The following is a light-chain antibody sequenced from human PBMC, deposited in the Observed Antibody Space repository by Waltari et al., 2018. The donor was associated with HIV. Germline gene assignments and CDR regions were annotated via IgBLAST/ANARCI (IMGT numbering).Light chain of an antibody. Sequence: EIVLTHSPGTLSLSPGERATLSCRASQSVSRSYLAWYQQKPGQAPRLLIYGASSRATGTPDRFSGSGSGTDFTLTINRLEPEDFAVYYCQQYDGSSTFGGGTKVEIK. CDR2: GAS. V-gene: IGKV3-20*01. CDR1: QSVSRSY. J-gene: IGKJ4*01. CDR3: QQYDGSST.